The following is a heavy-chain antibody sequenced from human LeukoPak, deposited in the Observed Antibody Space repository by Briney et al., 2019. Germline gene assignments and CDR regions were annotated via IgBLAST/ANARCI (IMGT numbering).Heavy chain of an antibody. J-gene: IGHJ4*02. CDR3: AKGWHNSGYSSDIDY. V-gene: IGHV3-9*01. Sequence: PGGSLRLSCAASGFTFDDYAMHWVRQAPGKGLEWVSGISWNSGNIGYADSVKGRFTTSRDNAKNSLYLQMNSLRAEDTALYYCAKGWHNSGYSSDIDYWGQGTLVTVSS. CDR1: GFTFDDYA. CDR2: ISWNSGNI. D-gene: IGHD3-22*01.